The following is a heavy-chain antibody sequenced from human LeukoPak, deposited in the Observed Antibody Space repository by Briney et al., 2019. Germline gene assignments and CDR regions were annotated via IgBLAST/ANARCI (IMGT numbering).Heavy chain of an antibody. CDR2: IKQDGSEK. CDR1: GFTFSSYW. V-gene: IGHV3-7*01. D-gene: IGHD6-6*01. J-gene: IGHJ4*02. CDR3: AREDDSSSSDY. Sequence: GGSLRLSCAASGFTFSSYWMSWVRQAPGKGLEWVANIKQDGSEKYYVDSVKGRFTISRDNAKNSLYLQMDSLRAEDTAVYYCAREDDSSSSDYWGQGTLVTVSS.